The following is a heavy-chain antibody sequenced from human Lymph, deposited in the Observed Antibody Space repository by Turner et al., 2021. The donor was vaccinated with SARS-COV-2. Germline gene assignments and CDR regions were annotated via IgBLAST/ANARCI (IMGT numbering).Heavy chain of an antibody. CDR1: GFTFSYHW. CDR2: IKQDVSEK. Sequence: EVQLVESGGGLVQPGGSLRLHCEASGFTFSYHWMSWVRQAPEKGLEGVANIKQDVSEKYYVDSVKGRFTISRDNAKNSLFLQMNSLRAEDTSVYYCARMGSSSWYFDYWGQGTLVTVSS. J-gene: IGHJ4*02. CDR3: ARMGSSSWYFDY. V-gene: IGHV3-7*01. D-gene: IGHD1-26*01.